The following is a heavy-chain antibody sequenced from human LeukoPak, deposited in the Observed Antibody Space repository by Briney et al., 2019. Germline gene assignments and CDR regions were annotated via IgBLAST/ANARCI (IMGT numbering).Heavy chain of an antibody. V-gene: IGHV3-53*01. D-gene: IGHD6-6*01. CDR3: ARANVAARAFDY. CDR1: GFTVSSNY. Sequence: GGSLRLSCAASGFTVSSNYMSWVRQAPGKGLEWVSVIYSGGSTYYADSVKGRFTISRDNPKNTLYLQMNSLRAEDTAVYYCARANVAARAFDYWGQGTLVTVSS. CDR2: IYSGGST. J-gene: IGHJ4*02.